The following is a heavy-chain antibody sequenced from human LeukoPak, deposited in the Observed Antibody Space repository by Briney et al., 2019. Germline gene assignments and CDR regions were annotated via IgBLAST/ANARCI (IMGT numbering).Heavy chain of an antibody. V-gene: IGHV4-34*01. Sequence: SETLSLTCAVQGESFRGYEWTWIRQPPGKGLEWIGEINYSGSTSYSPSLQSRVTIFVDSSKKQFSLKMRSVTAADTAIYYCARGKYDSSGYYAFDNWGQGALVTVAP. CDR3: ARGKYDSSGYYAFDN. CDR1: GESFRGYE. CDR2: INYSGST. J-gene: IGHJ4*02. D-gene: IGHD3-22*01.